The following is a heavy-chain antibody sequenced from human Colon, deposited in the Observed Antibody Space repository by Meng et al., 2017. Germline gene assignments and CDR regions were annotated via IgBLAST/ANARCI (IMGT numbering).Heavy chain of an antibody. CDR1: GFNFNSYA. V-gene: IGHV3-30*01. J-gene: IGHJ4*02. CDR2: ISSDANYK. D-gene: IGHD1-14*01. CDR3: ASSHNLYLVY. Sequence: HVLLGQSGGGVVQPGRSLRLSCLASGFNFNSYAMHWVRQAPGKGLEWVAVISSDANYKYYAASVQGRFSISRDNSENTVYLQMNSLRPEDMSTYYCASSHNLYLVYWGQGTLVTVSS.